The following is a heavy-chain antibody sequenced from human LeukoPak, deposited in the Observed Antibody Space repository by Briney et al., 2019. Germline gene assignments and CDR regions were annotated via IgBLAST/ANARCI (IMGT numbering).Heavy chain of an antibody. D-gene: IGHD1-26*01. CDR3: AKESSYSGSNYFDY. Sequence: GGSLRLSCAASGFTFSSYEMNWVRQAPGKGLEWVSATSSSDAGTYYADSVRGRFTISRDNSKNTLYLQMNSLRAEDTAVYYCAKESSYSGSNYFDYWGQGTLVTVSS. V-gene: IGHV3-23*01. CDR1: GFTFSSYE. CDR2: TSSSDAGT. J-gene: IGHJ4*02.